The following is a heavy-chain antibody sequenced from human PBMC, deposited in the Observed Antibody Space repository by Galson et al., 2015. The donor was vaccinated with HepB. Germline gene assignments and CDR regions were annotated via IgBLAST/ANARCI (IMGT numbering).Heavy chain of an antibody. Sequence: SLRLSCAASGFTFDDYAMHWVRHAPGKGLEWVSGISWNSGSIGYADSVKGRFTISRDNAKNSLYLQMNSLRAEDTALYYCAKGLRYFDWARNWFDPWGQGTLVTVSS. CDR1: GFTFDDYA. D-gene: IGHD3-9*01. J-gene: IGHJ5*02. CDR3: AKGLRYFDWARNWFDP. V-gene: IGHV3-9*01. CDR2: ISWNSGSI.